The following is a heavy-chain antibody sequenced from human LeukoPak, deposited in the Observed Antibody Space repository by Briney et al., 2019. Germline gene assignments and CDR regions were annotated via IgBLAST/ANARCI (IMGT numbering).Heavy chain of an antibody. D-gene: IGHD3-10*02. Sequence: PGGSLRLSCAASGFTFSSYAMSWVRQAPGKGLEWLGYIYYSGNTDYNPSLKSRVAISVDTSKNQFSLKLSSVTAADTAVYYCARSTGTTMFIDYWGQGTLVTVSS. CDR3: ARSTGTTMFIDY. V-gene: IGHV4-59*01. CDR2: IYYSGNT. CDR1: GFTFSSYA. J-gene: IGHJ4*02.